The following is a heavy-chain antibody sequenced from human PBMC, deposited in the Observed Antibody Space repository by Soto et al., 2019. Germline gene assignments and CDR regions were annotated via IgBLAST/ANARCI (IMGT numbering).Heavy chain of an antibody. D-gene: IGHD1-1*01. Sequence: QVHLVQSGAEVKRPGASVKVSCKTSGYTFTNYYMHWVRQAPGQGLECMGWINPSSGGTMFAQKFQCRVTMTRDTSMRTAYMELTSLSSDDTAVYYCARGSNWNSNWYDPWGQGTLVTVSS. CDR3: ARGSNWNSNWYDP. CDR1: GYTFTNYY. J-gene: IGHJ5*02. CDR2: INPSSGGT. V-gene: IGHV1-2*02.